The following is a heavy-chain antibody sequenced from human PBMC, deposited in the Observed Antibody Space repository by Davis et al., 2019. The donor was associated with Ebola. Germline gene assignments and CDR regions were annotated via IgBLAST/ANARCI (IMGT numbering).Heavy chain of an antibody. V-gene: IGHV3-21*01. CDR1: GFTFSSYS. D-gene: IGHD6-13*01. Sequence: PGGSLRLSCAASGFTFSSYSMNWVRQAPGKGLEWVSSISSSSSYIYYADSVKGRFAISRDNAKNSLYLQMNSLRAEDTAVYYCARDLAGLGSSWYGQDWFDPWGQGTLVTVSS. CDR3: ARDLAGLGSSWYGQDWFDP. CDR2: ISSSSSYI. J-gene: IGHJ5*02.